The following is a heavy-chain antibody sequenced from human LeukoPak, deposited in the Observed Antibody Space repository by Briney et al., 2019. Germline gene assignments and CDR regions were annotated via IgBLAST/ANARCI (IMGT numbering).Heavy chain of an antibody. Sequence: PGGSLRLSCAASGFTFSRYWMSWVRQAPGKGLEWVANIKQEGSEKNYVDSVKGRFIISRDNANNSLYLQMNSLRAEDTAVYYCARVGDGSGSYYRSLDYWGQGTLVTVSS. J-gene: IGHJ4*02. CDR2: IKQEGSEK. CDR1: GFTFSRYW. D-gene: IGHD3-10*01. V-gene: IGHV3-7*01. CDR3: ARVGDGSGSYYRSLDY.